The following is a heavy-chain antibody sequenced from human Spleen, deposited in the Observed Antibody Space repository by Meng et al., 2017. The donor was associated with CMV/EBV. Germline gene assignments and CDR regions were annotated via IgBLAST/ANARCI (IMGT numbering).Heavy chain of an antibody. CDR3: ARGKGDRITIFGVVRGYYGMDV. Sequence: SETLSLTCVVDTVSLSGYYWAWIRQPPGKGLEWIGEINHSGSTNYNPSLKSRVTISVDTSKNQFSLKLSSVTAADTAVYYCARGKGDRITIFGVVRGYYGMDVWGQGTTVTVSS. CDR1: TVSLSGYY. D-gene: IGHD3-3*01. V-gene: IGHV4-34*01. J-gene: IGHJ6*02. CDR2: INHSGST.